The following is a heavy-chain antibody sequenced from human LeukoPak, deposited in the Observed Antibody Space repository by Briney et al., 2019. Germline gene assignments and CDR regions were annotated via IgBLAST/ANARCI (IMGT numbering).Heavy chain of an antibody. V-gene: IGHV4-34*01. J-gene: IGHJ6*03. CDR3: ARGGIAARVFYPYYYMDV. CDR2: INHSGST. CDR1: GGSFSGYY. D-gene: IGHD6-6*01. Sequence: PSETLSLTSAVYGGSFSGYYWSWIRQPPGKGLEWIGEINHSGSTNYNPSLKSRVTISVDTSKNQFSLKLSSVTAADTAVYYCARGGIAARVFYPYYYMDVWGKGTTVTVSS.